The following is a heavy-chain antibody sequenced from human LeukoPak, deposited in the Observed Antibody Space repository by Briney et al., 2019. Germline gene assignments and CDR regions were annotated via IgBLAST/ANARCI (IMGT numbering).Heavy chain of an antibody. Sequence: PGGSLRLSCAASGFNFSNYAMTWVRQAPGKGLEWVSTVNSNDRPYYADSVKGRFTISRDNSKNTLYLQMNTLSVEDTALYYCARARAAVVEAAINYWGEGILVTVSP. CDR1: GFNFSNYA. CDR2: VNSNDRP. CDR3: ARARAAVVEAAINY. J-gene: IGHJ4*02. D-gene: IGHD2-15*01. V-gene: IGHV3-23*01.